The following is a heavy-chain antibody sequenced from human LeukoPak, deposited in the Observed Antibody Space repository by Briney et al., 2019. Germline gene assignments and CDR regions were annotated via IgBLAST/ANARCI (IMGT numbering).Heavy chain of an antibody. V-gene: IGHV4-59*11. CDR3: ASYEMATSYFDC. J-gene: IGHJ4*02. CDR2: IYYSGST. Sequence: SETLCLTCTVSGGSISSHSCSWIRQPPGKGLEWIGYIYYSGSTSYSPSLKSRVTISVDTSKNQFSLKLSSVTAADTGVYYCASYEMATSYFDCWGQGTLVSVS. D-gene: IGHD5-24*01. CDR1: GGSISSHS.